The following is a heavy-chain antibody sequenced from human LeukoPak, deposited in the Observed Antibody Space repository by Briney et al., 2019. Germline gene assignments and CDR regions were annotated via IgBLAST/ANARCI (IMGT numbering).Heavy chain of an antibody. CDR1: GYTFTGYY. V-gene: IGHV1-2*02. J-gene: IGHJ6*02. Sequence: ASVTVSCKASGYTFTGYYMHWVRQAPGQGLEWMGWINPNSGGTNYAQKFQGRVTMTRDTSISTAYMELSRLRSDDTAVYYCARENYGPYYGMDVWGQGTTVTVSS. CDR3: ARENYGPYYGMDV. D-gene: IGHD4-17*01. CDR2: INPNSGGT.